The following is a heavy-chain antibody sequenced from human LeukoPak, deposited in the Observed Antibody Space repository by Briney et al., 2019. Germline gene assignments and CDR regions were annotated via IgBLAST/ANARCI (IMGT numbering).Heavy chain of an antibody. D-gene: IGHD3-3*01. CDR1: GGSLNGHY. CDR2: GSDSGGT. Sequence: SETLSFTCAVYGGSLNGHYWSWIRQSPGKGLEWIGEGSDSGGTKFNPSLKSRVTISADTSKNQFSLKLSSVTAADTAVYYCARHVRRAYDFWSPNTRGFDYWGQGTLDTVSS. J-gene: IGHJ4*02. V-gene: IGHV4-34*01. CDR3: ARHVRRAYDFWSPNTRGFDY.